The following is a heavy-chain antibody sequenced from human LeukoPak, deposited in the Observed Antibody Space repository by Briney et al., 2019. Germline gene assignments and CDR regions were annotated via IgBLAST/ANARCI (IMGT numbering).Heavy chain of an antibody. J-gene: IGHJ1*01. CDR2: IYYSGST. D-gene: IGHD6-6*01. Sequence: PSETLSLTCAVSGYSISSGYYWGWIRQPPGKGLEWIGSIYYSGSTNYNPSLKSRVTISVDTSKNQFSLKLSSVTAADTAVYYCARESEYSSSSAEYFQHWGQGTLVTVSS. CDR3: ARESEYSSSSAEYFQH. CDR1: GYSISSGYY. V-gene: IGHV4-38-2*02.